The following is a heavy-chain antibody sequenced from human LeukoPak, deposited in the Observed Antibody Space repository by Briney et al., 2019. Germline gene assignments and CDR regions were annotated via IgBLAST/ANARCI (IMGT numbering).Heavy chain of an antibody. V-gene: IGHV4-39*01. CDR2: VYYSGST. CDR3: ARQRYSDILTGLDY. CDR1: SGSISSGNYY. J-gene: IGHJ4*02. Sequence: TSETLSLTCTVSSGSISSGNYYWGWIRQPPGKGLEWIGSVYYSGSTYYNPSLESRVTISVDTSKNQFSLKLSSVTAADTAVYYCARQRYSDILTGLDYWGQGTLVTVSS. D-gene: IGHD3-9*01.